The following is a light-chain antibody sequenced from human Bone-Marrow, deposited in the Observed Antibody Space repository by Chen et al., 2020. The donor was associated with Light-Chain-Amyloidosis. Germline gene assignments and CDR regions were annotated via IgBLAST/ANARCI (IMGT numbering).Light chain of an antibody. CDR1: NIGSTS. CDR3: QVWDRGSDRPV. Sequence: SYVLTQPSSVSVAPGQTATTACGGNNIGSTSVHWYQQTPGQAPLLVVYDDSDRPSGIPERLSGSNSGNAATLTISRVEAGEEADYYCQVWDRGSDRPVFGGGTKLTVL. V-gene: IGLV3-21*02. J-gene: IGLJ3*02. CDR2: DDS.